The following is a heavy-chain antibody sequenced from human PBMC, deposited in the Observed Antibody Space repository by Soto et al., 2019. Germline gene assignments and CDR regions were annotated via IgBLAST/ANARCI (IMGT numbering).Heavy chain of an antibody. CDR2: SSNSATMA. J-gene: IGHJ4*02. CDR3: ARSDDNFDVLDY. CDR1: GFSFSIYY. Sequence: PVGSLRLSCAASGFSFSIYYMSWVRQAPGRGLEWISYSSNSATMARYATSVKGRFSISRDNSNNLLYLEMNSLRAEDTAVYYCARSDDNFDVLDYWGQGTAVTVSS. D-gene: IGHD1-1*01. V-gene: IGHV3-11*06.